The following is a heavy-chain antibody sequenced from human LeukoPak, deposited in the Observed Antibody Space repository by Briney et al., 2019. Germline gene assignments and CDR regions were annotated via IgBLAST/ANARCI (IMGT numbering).Heavy chain of an antibody. CDR1: GGSISSVGYY. CDR3: ARLRGEGSNWFDP. CDR2: IYYTGSA. V-gene: IGHV4-31*03. J-gene: IGHJ5*02. Sequence: SETLSLTCTVSGGSISSVGYYRSWVRQHPERGLEWIGYIYYTGSAYYSPSLQSRVSIFLDMSKNEFSLHLTSATDADTAVYYCARLRGEGSNWFDPWGQGTLVTVSS. D-gene: IGHD2-21*01.